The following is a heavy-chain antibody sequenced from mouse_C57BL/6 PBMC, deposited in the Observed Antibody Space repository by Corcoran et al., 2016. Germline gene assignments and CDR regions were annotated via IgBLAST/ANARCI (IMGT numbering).Heavy chain of an antibody. Sequence: QIQLVQSGPELKKPGETVKISCKASGYTFTTYGMSWVKQAPGKGLKWMGWINTYSGVPTYADDFKGRFAFSLETSASTAYLQINNLKNEDTATYFCARCHDGYYPFAYWGQGTLVTVSA. V-gene: IGHV9-3*01. D-gene: IGHD2-3*01. CDR1: GYTFTTYG. CDR3: ARCHDGYYPFAY. CDR2: INTYSGVP. J-gene: IGHJ3*01.